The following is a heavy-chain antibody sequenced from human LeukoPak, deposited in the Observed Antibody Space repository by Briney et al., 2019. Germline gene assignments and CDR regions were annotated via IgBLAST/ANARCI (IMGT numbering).Heavy chain of an antibody. CDR1: GGTFSSYA. CDR3: ARDRYYDSSSPRFDP. V-gene: IGHV1-69*13. Sequence: SVKVSCKASGGTFSSYAISWVRQAPGQGLEWMGGIIPIFGTANYAQKFQGRVTVTADESTSTAYMELSSLRSEDTAVYYCARDRYYDSSSPRFDPWGQGTLVTVSS. D-gene: IGHD3-22*01. CDR2: IIPIFGTA. J-gene: IGHJ5*02.